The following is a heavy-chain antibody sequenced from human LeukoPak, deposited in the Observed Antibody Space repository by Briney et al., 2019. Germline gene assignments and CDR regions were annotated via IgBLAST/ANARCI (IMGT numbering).Heavy chain of an antibody. J-gene: IGHJ5*02. CDR3: ARHVHGSGSYYVNWFDP. CDR2: IYYSGST. Sequence: SETLSLTCTVSDGSISSYYWSWIRQPPGKGLEWIGYIYYSGSTNYNPSLKSRVTISVDTSKNQFSLKLSSVTAADTAVYYCARHVHGSGSYYVNWFDPWGQGTLVTVSS. D-gene: IGHD3-10*01. CDR1: DGSISSYY. V-gene: IGHV4-59*08.